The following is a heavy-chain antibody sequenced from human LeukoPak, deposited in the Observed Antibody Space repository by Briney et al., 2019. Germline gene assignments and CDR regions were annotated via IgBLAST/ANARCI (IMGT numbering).Heavy chain of an antibody. Sequence: SETLSLTCAVYGGSFSGYYWSWIRQPPGKGLEWIGEINHSGSTNYNPSLKSRVTISVDTSKNQFSLKLSSVTAADTAVYYRASSLSKTSPGRRSVPTDYWGQGTLVTVSS. CDR2: INHSGST. CDR3: ASSLSKTSPGRRSVPTDY. D-gene: IGHD3-10*01. J-gene: IGHJ4*02. CDR1: GGSFSGYY. V-gene: IGHV4-34*01.